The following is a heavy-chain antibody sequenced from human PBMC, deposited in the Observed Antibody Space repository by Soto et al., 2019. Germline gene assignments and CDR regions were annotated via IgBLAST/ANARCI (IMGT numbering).Heavy chain of an antibody. CDR3: AKNVDSSGYLVMGSFDY. Sequence: GGSLRLSCAASGFTFSSYAMSWVRQAPGKGLEWVSAISGSGGSTYYADSVKGRFTISRDNSKNTLYLQMNSLRAEDTAVYYCAKNVDSSGYLVMGSFDYWGQGTLVTVSS. J-gene: IGHJ4*02. CDR2: ISGSGGST. V-gene: IGHV3-23*01. CDR1: GFTFSSYA. D-gene: IGHD3-22*01.